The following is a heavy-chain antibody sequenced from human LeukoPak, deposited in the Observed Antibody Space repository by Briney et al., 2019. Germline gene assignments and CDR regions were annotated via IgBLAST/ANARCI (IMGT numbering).Heavy chain of an antibody. CDR2: IYYSGST. Sequence: XETLSLTCTVSGGSISSYYWSWIRQPPGKGLEWIGYIYYSGSTNYNPSLKSRVTISVDTSKNQFSLKLSSVTAADTAVYYCARGNPPFDPWGQGTLVTVSS. CDR3: ARGNPPFDP. J-gene: IGHJ5*02. V-gene: IGHV4-59*01. CDR1: GGSISSYY.